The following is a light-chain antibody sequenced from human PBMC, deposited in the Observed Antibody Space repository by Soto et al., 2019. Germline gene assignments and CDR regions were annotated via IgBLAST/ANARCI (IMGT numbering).Light chain of an antibody. Sequence: QSVLTQPASVSGSPGQSITISCTGTTSDIGDYNYVPWYQQHPGKAPKLMIYHVSNRPSGVSSRFSGSKSGNTASLTISGLQAEDEADYYCSSYTSSSTYVFGTGTKLTVL. CDR3: SSYTSSSTYV. J-gene: IGLJ1*01. V-gene: IGLV2-14*01. CDR1: TSDIGDYNY. CDR2: HVS.